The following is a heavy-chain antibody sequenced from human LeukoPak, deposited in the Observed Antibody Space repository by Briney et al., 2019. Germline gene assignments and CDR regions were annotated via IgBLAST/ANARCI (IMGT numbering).Heavy chain of an antibody. J-gene: IGHJ4*02. V-gene: IGHV4-59*08. CDR3: ARQPYMLGAYYFDY. D-gene: IGHD1-26*01. Sequence: TSETLSLTCTVSGGSISGYYWSWIRQPPGKGLEWIGYIYSSGSTNYNPSLKSRVIISVDTSKNQFSLKLGSVTAADTAVYYCARQPYMLGAYYFDYWGQGTLVTVSS. CDR1: GGSISGYY. CDR2: IYSSGST.